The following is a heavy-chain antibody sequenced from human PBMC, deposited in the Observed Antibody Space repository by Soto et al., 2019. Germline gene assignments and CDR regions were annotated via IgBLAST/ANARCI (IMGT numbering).Heavy chain of an antibody. CDR3: TRVKGSGYHNWFDP. J-gene: IGHJ5*02. CDR1: GYTLTIYV. CDR2: ISAYNGNT. Sequence: SVKVASKSSGYTLTIYVIGGVRKTPGQGLEWMGWISAYNGNTNYAQKLQGRVTMTTDTSTSTAYMELRSLRSDDTAVYYCTRVKGSGYHNWFDPWGQGTLVTVSS. V-gene: IGHV1-18*01. D-gene: IGHD3-22*01.